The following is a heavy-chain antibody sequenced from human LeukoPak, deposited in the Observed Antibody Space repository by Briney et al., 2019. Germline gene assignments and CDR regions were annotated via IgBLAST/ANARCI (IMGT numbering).Heavy chain of an antibody. Sequence: ASVKVSCKASGCTFTSYGISWVRQAPGQGLEWMGWISAYNGNTNYAQKLQGRVTMTTDTSTSTAYMELRSLRSDDTAVYYCASQYYDSSSFDYWGQGTLVTVSS. CDR1: GCTFTSYG. D-gene: IGHD3-22*01. CDR3: ASQYYDSSSFDY. V-gene: IGHV1-18*01. CDR2: ISAYNGNT. J-gene: IGHJ4*02.